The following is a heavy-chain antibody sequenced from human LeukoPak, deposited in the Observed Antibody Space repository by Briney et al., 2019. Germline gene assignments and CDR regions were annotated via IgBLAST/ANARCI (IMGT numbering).Heavy chain of an antibody. D-gene: IGHD6-13*01. CDR2: INHSGST. J-gene: IGHJ4*02. CDR1: GGSFSGYY. Sequence: SETLSLTCAVYGGSFSGYYWSWIRQPPGKGLEWIGEINHSGSTNYNPSLKSRVTISVDTSKNQFSLKLSSVTAADTAVYYCAREGYSSSWSVFDYWGQGTLVTVSS. CDR3: AREGYSSSWSVFDY. V-gene: IGHV4-34*01.